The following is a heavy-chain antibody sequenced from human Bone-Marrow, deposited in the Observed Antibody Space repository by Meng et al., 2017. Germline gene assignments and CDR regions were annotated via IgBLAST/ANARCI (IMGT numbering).Heavy chain of an antibody. J-gene: IGHJ5*02. D-gene: IGHD3-10*01. CDR1: GGSFSGNS. CDR3: ARRGGSGHYSP. CDR2: INQSGSA. V-gene: IGHV4-34*01. Sequence: QVQLQQWGEGLLKPSETLSLTCAVYGGSFSGNSWSWIRQPPGKGLEWIGEINQSGSAKYNPSLKSRVTMSVDSSKKQFSLKMSSMTAADTAVYYCARRGGSGHYSPWGQGTLVTVSS.